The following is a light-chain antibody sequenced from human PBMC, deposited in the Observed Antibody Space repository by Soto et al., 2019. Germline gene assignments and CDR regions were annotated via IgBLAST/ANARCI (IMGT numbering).Light chain of an antibody. CDR2: HAS. CDR1: QSVSNSY. V-gene: IGKV3-20*01. Sequence: EIVLTQSPGTLSLSPGERATLSCRASQSVSNSYLAWYQQKPGQAPRLLIYHASSRATGIPDRFSGSGSGTDFTLTISRLEPEDFAVYYCQQYGSSPVTFGQGTKLGIK. J-gene: IGKJ2*01. CDR3: QQYGSSPVT.